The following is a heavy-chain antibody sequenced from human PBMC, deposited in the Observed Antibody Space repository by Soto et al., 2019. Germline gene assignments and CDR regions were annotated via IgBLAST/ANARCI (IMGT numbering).Heavy chain of an antibody. Sequence: GGSLRLSCAASGFIFENFGMSWVRQAPGKGLEWISSISGSGSKKYYADSVKGRFTISRDNSKSTVYLELNNLSAEDTAVYHCAKNQGVELVPLATVDWFDPWGQGSVVTVSS. D-gene: IGHD1-26*01. CDR1: GFIFENFG. J-gene: IGHJ5*02. CDR2: ISGSGSKK. CDR3: AKNQGVELVPLATVDWFDP. V-gene: IGHV3-23*01.